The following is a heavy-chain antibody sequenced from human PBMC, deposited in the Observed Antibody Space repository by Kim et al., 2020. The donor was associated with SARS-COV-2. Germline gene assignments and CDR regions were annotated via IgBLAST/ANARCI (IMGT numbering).Heavy chain of an antibody. Sequence: GGSLRLSCVASGFSLSNNAMNWVRQAPGKGLEWVGRIKSKTDGGTTDYAAPVKGRFTISRDDSKNTLYLQMNSLKTEDTAVYYCTTDSVAYYYDSSAYVAADYWGQGTLVTVSS. CDR2: IKSKTDGGTT. J-gene: IGHJ4*02. CDR3: TTDSVAYYYDSSAYVAADY. D-gene: IGHD3-22*01. V-gene: IGHV3-15*01. CDR1: GFSLSNNA.